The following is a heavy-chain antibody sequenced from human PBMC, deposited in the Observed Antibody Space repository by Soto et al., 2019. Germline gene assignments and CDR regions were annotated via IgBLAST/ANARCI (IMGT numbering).Heavy chain of an antibody. J-gene: IGHJ6*02. V-gene: IGHV1-69*06. CDR3: ARDRPSSQGRYGMEI. Sequence: QVQLVQSGAEVRKPGFSVKVSCKPSGGTFSVNGVSWVRQAPGQGLEWMGGIIPMFATGNYAQKFQGRVTVTAAKSPGTVYMELSSLRSEDTAVYYCARDRPSSQGRYGMEIWGQGTTVTVS. CDR2: IIPMFATG. CDR1: GGTFSVNG.